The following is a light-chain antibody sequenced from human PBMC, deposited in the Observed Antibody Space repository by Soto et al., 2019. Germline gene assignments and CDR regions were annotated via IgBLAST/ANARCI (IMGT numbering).Light chain of an antibody. CDR2: AAS. CDR1: QDIRNF. V-gene: IGKV1-27*01. CDR3: QKYSSVPV. Sequence: DIQMTQSPTSLSASVGDRVTITCRASQDIRNFVAWYQQKPGKAPKLLIYAASTLQSGVPSRFSGSGSGTDFNLTITSMQPEAGATYSCQKYSSVPVFGPGTKVEIK. J-gene: IGKJ3*01.